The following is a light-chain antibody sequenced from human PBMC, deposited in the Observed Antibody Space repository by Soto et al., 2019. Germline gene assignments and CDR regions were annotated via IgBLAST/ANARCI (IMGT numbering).Light chain of an antibody. CDR1: SSDVGGYNY. CDR3: CSYAGSSYYV. Sequence: QSVLTQPPSASGSPGQSVAISCTGTSSDVGGYNYVSWYQQHPGKAPKLMIYEVNKRPSGVPDRFSGSKSGNTASLTISGLQAEDEAYYYCCSYAGSSYYVFGSGTKVTVL. V-gene: IGLV2-8*01. CDR2: EVN. J-gene: IGLJ1*01.